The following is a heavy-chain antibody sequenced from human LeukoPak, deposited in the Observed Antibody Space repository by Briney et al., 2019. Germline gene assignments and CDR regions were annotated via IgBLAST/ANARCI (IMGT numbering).Heavy chain of an antibody. Sequence: PSETLSLTCTVSGGSISSYYWSWIRQPPGKGLEWIGEINHTGSTNYNPSLKSRVTISVDTSKNQFSLKMSSVTAADTAVYYCARLAPYDSGSYYFDYWGQGTLVTVSS. CDR1: GGSISSYY. D-gene: IGHD1-26*01. CDR2: INHTGST. J-gene: IGHJ4*02. V-gene: IGHV4-34*01. CDR3: ARLAPYDSGSYYFDY.